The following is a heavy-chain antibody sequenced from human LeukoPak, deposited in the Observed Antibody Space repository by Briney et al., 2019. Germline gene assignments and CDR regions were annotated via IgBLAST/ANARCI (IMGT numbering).Heavy chain of an antibody. CDR3: ARGIAAAGSGFDY. CDR2: IRYDGSDK. D-gene: IGHD6-13*01. V-gene: IGHV3-30*02. CDR1: GFTFSRHG. J-gene: IGHJ4*02. Sequence: GGSLRLSCAASGFTFSRHGMHWVRQAPDKGLEWVAFIRYDGSDKYYADSVKGRFTISRDNAKNSLYLQMNSLRAEDTALYYCARGIAAAGSGFDYWGQGTLVTVSS.